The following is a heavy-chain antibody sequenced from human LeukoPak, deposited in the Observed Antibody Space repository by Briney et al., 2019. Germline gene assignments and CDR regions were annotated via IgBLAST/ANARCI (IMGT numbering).Heavy chain of an antibody. CDR2: IIPIFGTA. CDR3: ASQGPPKSGGPSGGHYFDY. J-gene: IGHJ4*02. D-gene: IGHD1-26*01. CDR1: GGTFSSYA. Sequence: ASVKVSCKASGGTFSSYAISWVRQAPGQGLEWMGGIIPIFGTANYAQKFQGRVTITTDESTSTAYMELSSLRSEDTAVYYCASQGPPKSGGPSGGHYFDYWGQGTLVTVSS. V-gene: IGHV1-69*05.